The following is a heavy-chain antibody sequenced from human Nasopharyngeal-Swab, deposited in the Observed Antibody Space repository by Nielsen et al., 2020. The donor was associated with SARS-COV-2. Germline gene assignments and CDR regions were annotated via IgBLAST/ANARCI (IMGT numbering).Heavy chain of an antibody. CDR1: GGSISSYY. D-gene: IGHD3-16*02. J-gene: IGHJ3*02. CDR3: ARHANYYYVWGSYRPHDAFDI. CDR2: IYYGEST. V-gene: IGHV4-59*08. Sequence: SESLSLTCTVSGGSISSYYWSWIRQLPGRGLEWIGYIYYGESTNYNPSLKSRFTISVDTSKNQFSLKLSSGTAADTAVYYCARHANYYYVWGSYRPHDAFDIWGQGTMVTVSS.